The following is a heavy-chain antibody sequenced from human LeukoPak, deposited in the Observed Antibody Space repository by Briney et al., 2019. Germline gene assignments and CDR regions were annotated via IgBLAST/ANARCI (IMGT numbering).Heavy chain of an antibody. Sequence: GGSLRLSCAASGFTFSSHWMHWVRQAPGKGLVWVSHINSDGSSTTYADSVKGRFTVSRDNAKNTLYLQVNSLRAEDTAVYYCARGLEYCSGGGCYWYFDLWGRGTLVTVSS. CDR3: ARGLEYCSGGGCYWYFDL. J-gene: IGHJ2*01. V-gene: IGHV3-74*03. CDR2: INSDGSST. CDR1: GFTFSSHW. D-gene: IGHD2-15*01.